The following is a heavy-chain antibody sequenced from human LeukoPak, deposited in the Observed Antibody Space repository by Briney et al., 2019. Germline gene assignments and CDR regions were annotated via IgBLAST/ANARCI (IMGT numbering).Heavy chain of an antibody. CDR2: IGVAGDT. D-gene: IGHD6-6*01. Sequence: GGSLRLSCAASGFAFSTYDMHWVRQATGRGLEWVSAIGVAGDTYYPGSVKGRFTISRENAKNSLYLQMNSLRAGDTAVYYCARGFVHAFDIWGQGTMVTVSS. J-gene: IGHJ3*02. CDR3: ARGFVHAFDI. CDR1: GFAFSTYD. V-gene: IGHV3-13*04.